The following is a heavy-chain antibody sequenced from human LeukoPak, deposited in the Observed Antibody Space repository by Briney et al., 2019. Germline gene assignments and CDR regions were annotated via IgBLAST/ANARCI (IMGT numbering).Heavy chain of an antibody. D-gene: IGHD1-1*01. J-gene: IGHJ4*02. CDR3: AKRLERRFDY. V-gene: IGHV3-23*01. Sequence: GRSLRLSCAASGFTFSGYAMSWVRQAPGKGLEWVSAISGSGGSTYYADSVKGRFTISRDNSKNTLYLQMKSLRAEDTAVYYCAKRLERRFDYWGQGTLVTVSS. CDR1: GFTFSGYA. CDR2: ISGSGGST.